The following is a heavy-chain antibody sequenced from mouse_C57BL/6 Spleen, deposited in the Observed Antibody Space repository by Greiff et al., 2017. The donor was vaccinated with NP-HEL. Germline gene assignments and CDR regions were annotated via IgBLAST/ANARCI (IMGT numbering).Heavy chain of an antibody. J-gene: IGHJ1*03. Sequence: EVHLVESEGGLVQPGSSMKLSCTASGFTFSDYYMAWVRQVPEKGLEWVANINYDGSSTYYLDSLKSRFIISRDNAKNILYLQMSSLKSEDTATYYCARGIYGNYRYWYFDVWGTGTTVTVSS. V-gene: IGHV5-16*01. CDR3: ARGIYGNYRYWYFDV. D-gene: IGHD2-1*01. CDR1: GFTFSDYY. CDR2: INYDGSST.